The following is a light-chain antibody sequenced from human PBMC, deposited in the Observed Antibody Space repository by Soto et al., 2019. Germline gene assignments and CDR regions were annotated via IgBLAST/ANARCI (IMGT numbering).Light chain of an antibody. CDR2: EGN. Sequence: QSALTQPASVSGSPGQSITISCTGTNNDVGGYNLASWYQQHPGKAPKLMIYEGNKRPSGVSNRFSASKSANTASLTISGLQAEYVADYYCFPYPCSVNALVFGGGTKLTVL. V-gene: IGLV2-23*01. J-gene: IGLJ2*01. CDR1: NNDVGGYNL. CDR3: FPYPCSVNALV.